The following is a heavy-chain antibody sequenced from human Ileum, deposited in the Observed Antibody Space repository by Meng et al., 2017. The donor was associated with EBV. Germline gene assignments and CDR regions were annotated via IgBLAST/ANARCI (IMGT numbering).Heavy chain of an antibody. Sequence: QLQLQESGPGLVRPSETLSLTCTVSGGSISSSDYYWGWIRQHPGKGLEYIGYIYYSGSTYYNPSLKSRVIISVDTSKNQFSLRLNSVTAADTAVYYCASLYGDSSVWYLDLWGRGTLGTVSS. J-gene: IGHJ2*01. CDR1: GGSISSSDYY. CDR2: IYYSGST. V-gene: IGHV4-31*03. D-gene: IGHD4-17*01. CDR3: ASLYGDSSVWYLDL.